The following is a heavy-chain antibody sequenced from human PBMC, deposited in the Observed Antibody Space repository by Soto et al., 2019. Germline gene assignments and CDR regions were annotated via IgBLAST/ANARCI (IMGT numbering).Heavy chain of an antibody. D-gene: IGHD2-2*01. CDR3: ARDGLRYCSSTSCDFRWFDP. CDR2: IWYDGSNK. CDR1: GFTFSSYG. V-gene: IGHV3-33*01. Sequence: QVQLVESGGGVVQPGRSLRLSCAASGFTFSSYGMHWVRQAPGKGLEWVAVIWYDGSNKYYADSVKGRFTISRDNSKNTLYLQMNSLRAEDTAVYYCARDGLRYCSSTSCDFRWFDPWGQGTLVTVSS. J-gene: IGHJ5*02.